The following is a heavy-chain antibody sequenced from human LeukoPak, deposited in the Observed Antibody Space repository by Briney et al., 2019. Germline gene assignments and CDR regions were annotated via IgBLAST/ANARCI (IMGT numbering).Heavy chain of an antibody. D-gene: IGHD2-2*01. CDR1: GFTFSSYW. J-gene: IGHJ4*02. Sequence: GGSLRLSCAASGFTFSSYWMHWVRQAPGKGLVWVSRINSDGSSTSYADSVKGRFTISRDNAKNTLYLQMNSLRAEDTAVYYCAREAVDQLFLDYWGQGTLVTVSS. CDR2: INSDGSST. CDR3: AREAVDQLFLDY. V-gene: IGHV3-74*01.